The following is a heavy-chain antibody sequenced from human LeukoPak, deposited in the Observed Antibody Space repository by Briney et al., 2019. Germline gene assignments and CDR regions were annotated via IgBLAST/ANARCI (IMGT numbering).Heavy chain of an antibody. CDR2: INPNTDGT. CDR3: ARDQTSNWYRAKYYYGVDV. J-gene: IGHJ6*02. V-gene: IGHV1-2*02. D-gene: IGHD6-13*01. CDR1: GYTFTGYY. Sequence: GASVKVSCTAFGYTFTGYYLHWVRQAPGQGLEWMGWINPNTDGTNYAQKFQGRVAMTRDTSINTAYMELTSLTSDDTAVYYCARDQTSNWYRAKYYYGVDVWGQGTTVTVSS.